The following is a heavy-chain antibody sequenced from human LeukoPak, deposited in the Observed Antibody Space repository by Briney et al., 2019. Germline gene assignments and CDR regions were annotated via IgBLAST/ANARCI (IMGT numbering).Heavy chain of an antibody. CDR1: GYPFSSYS. V-gene: IGHV3-48*02. CDR2: ISVSGGVR. D-gene: IGHD2/OR15-2a*01. CDR3: ARDRGYFYDQLGY. J-gene: IGHJ4*02. Sequence: PGGSLRLSCVASGYPFSSYSMNWIRQAPGKGLEWVSYISVSGGVRSYADSVKGRFTISRDDARNSLYLQMNSLKDEDTAVYCCARDRGYFYDQLGYWGQGTLVTVSS.